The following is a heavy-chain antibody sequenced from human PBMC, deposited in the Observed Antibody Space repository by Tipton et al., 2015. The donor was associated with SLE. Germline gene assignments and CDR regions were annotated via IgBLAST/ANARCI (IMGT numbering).Heavy chain of an antibody. CDR1: GGSISSGSYY. J-gene: IGHJ6*03. CDR2: IYTTGSA. CDR3: ARDGGAMVRGRDYYYYMDV. V-gene: IGHV4-61*02. Sequence: LRLSCTVSGGSISSGSYYWSWIRQPAGKGLEWIGRIYTTGSANYNPSLKSRVTISVDTSKNQFSLKLSSVTAADTAVYYCARDGGAMVRGRDYYYYMDVWGKGTTVTVSS. D-gene: IGHD3-10*01.